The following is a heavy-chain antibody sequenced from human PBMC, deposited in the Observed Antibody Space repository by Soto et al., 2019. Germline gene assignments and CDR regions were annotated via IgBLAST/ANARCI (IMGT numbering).Heavy chain of an antibody. J-gene: IGHJ5*02. Sequence: PGGSLRLSGSASGFTFIIYGMHWVRPAPGKGLEWVAVISYDGSNKYYADSVKGRFTISRDNSKNTLYLQMNSLRAEDTAVYYCAKAYSSSWYVRFISWFDPWGQGTLVTVSS. V-gene: IGHV3-30*18. D-gene: IGHD6-13*01. CDR2: ISYDGSNK. CDR1: GFTFIIYG. CDR3: AKAYSSSWYVRFISWFDP.